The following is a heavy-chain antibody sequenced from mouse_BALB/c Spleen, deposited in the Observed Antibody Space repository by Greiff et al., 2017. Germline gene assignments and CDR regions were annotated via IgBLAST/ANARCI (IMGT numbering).Heavy chain of an antibody. V-gene: IGHV5-12-2*01. J-gene: IGHJ4*01. Sequence: EVKLVESGGGLVQPGGSLKLSCAASGFTFSSYTMSWVRQTPEKRLEWVAYISNGGGSTYYPDTVKGRFTISRDNAKNTLYLQMSSLKSEDTAMYYCARHKGDGNYVYAMDYWSQGTSVTVSS. CDR2: ISNGGGST. CDR3: ARHKGDGNYVYAMDY. D-gene: IGHD2-1*01. CDR1: GFTFSSYT.